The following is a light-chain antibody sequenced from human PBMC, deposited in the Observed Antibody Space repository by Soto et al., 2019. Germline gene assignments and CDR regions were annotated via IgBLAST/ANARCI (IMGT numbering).Light chain of an antibody. CDR1: QSVSSN. CDR3: QQYNNWLRT. CDR2: GAS. Sequence: IVMTQSPGTLSVSPAGRATLSGSAIQSVSSNLAFYQQKPGQAPRLLIYGASTRATGIPARFSGSGSGTEFTLTISSLQSEDFAVYYCQQYNNWLRTFGQGTKVDI. V-gene: IGKV3-15*01. J-gene: IGKJ1*01.